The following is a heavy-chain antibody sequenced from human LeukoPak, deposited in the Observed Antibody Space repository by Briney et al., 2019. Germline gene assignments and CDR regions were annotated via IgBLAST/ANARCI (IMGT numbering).Heavy chain of an antibody. CDR3: ARIYKLAYFDY. D-gene: IGHD5-24*01. CDR2: IKSKTGGGTT. Sequence: PGGSLRLSCAASRFTFSNAWMTWCRQAPGKGLEWVGRIKSKTGGGTTDYAAPVKGRFTISRDDSENTLYLQMNSLKTEDTAVYYCARIYKLAYFDYWGQGTLVSVSS. V-gene: IGHV3-15*01. CDR1: RFTFSNAW. J-gene: IGHJ4*02.